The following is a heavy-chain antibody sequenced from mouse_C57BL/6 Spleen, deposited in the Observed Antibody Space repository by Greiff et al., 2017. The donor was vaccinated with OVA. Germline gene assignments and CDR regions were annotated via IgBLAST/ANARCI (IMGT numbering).Heavy chain of an antibody. CDR2: IYPGNGDT. V-gene: IGHV1-12*01. CDR3: ARANYFDD. CDR1: GYTFTSYT. Sequence: LQQSGAGLVRPGASVKMSCKASGYTFTSYTMHWVKPTPRQGLEWIGAIYPGNGDTSYNQKFQGKATLTVNKASSTAYMQLSSLTSEDSAVYFCARANYFDDWGQGTTLTVSS. J-gene: IGHJ2*01.